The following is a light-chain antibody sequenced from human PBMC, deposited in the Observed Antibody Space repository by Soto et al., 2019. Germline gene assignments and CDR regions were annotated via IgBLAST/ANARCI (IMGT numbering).Light chain of an antibody. CDR1: SSDVGGYNY. CDR2: DVT. V-gene: IGLV2-11*01. J-gene: IGLJ1*01. Sequence: QSVLTQPRSVSGSPGQSVTISCAGTSSDVGGYNYVSWYQQHPGKAPKLMIYDVTKRPSGVPDRFSGSKSGNTASLTISGLQAEDEADYHCCSYAGSYTYVFASGTKV. CDR3: CSYAGSYTYV.